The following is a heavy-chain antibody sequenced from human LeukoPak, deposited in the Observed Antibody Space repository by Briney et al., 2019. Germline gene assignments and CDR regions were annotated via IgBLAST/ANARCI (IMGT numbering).Heavy chain of an antibody. CDR2: TNAGNGNT. D-gene: IGHD6-19*01. V-gene: IGHV1-3*01. CDR3: ARDSSGWFYY. CDR1: GYTFTSYA. Sequence: ASVKVSCKASGYTFTSYAMHWVRQAPGQRLEWMGWTNAGNGNTKYSQKFQGRVTITRDTSASTAYMELSSLRSEDTAVYYCARDSSGWFYYWGQGTLVTVSS. J-gene: IGHJ4*02.